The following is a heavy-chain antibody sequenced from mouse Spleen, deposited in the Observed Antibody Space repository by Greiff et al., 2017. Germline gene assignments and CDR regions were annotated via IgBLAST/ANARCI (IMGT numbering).Heavy chain of an antibody. D-gene: IGHD1-1*01. CDR2: IYPGNSDT. Sequence: VQLQQSGTVLARPGASVKMSCKTSGYTFTSYWMHWVKQRPGQGLEWIGAIYPGNSDTSYNQKFKGKAKLTAVTSASTAYMELSSLTNEDSAVDDCTRAHYYGSSSAWFAYWGQGTLVTVSA. J-gene: IGHJ3*01. CDR1: GYTFTSYW. V-gene: IGHV1-5*01. CDR3: TRAHYYGSSSAWFAY.